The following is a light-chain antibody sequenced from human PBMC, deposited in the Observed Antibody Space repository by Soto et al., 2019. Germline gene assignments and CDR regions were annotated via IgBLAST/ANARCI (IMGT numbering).Light chain of an antibody. Sequence: EIIMPQSPATLSVSPGEGATLSCRTSHSISTNLAWYQHKRGQSPRLLVYGASTRATGVPARFSGSGSGAELTLSISSLQSEDFAVYYCQQYNSWPTFGGGTKVEIK. CDR2: GAS. V-gene: IGKV3-15*01. CDR3: QQYNSWPT. J-gene: IGKJ4*01. CDR1: HSISTN.